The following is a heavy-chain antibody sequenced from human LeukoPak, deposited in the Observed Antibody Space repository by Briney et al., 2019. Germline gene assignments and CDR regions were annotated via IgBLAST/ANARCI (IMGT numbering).Heavy chain of an antibody. J-gene: IGHJ4*02. CDR3: ATNGPLSGYYRSNY. Sequence: VTVSFTASGGSFIHFAFTWVRQAPGHGLEFMGRIIPSSETSIYAQKFQGRVTITADKSTSTAYMDLSSLRSEDTAMYYCATNGPLSGYYRSNYWGQGTLITVSS. V-gene: IGHV1-69*06. CDR1: GGSFIHFA. CDR2: IIPSSETS. D-gene: IGHD3-22*01.